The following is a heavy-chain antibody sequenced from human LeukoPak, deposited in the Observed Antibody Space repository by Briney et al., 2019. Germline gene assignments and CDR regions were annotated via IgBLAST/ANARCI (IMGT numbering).Heavy chain of an antibody. CDR1: GYTFTGYY. V-gene: IGHV1-2*02. J-gene: IGHJ4*02. CDR3: ARAYYYDSSGYPNDY. D-gene: IGHD3-22*01. CDR2: INPNSGGT. Sequence: ASVKVSCKASGYTFTGYYMHWVRQAPGQGLEWMGWINPNSGGTNYAQKFQGRVTMTRDTSNSTAYMELSRLRSDDTAVYYRARAYYYDSSGYPNDYWGQGTLVTVSS.